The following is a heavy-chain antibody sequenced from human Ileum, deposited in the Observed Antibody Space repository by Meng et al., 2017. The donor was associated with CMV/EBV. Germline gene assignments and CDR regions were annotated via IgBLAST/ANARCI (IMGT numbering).Heavy chain of an antibody. CDR2: VDDDGRSV. D-gene: IGHD3-16*01. CDR1: GFTCSSYS. Sequence: AGFTCSSYSIHWGRRGPGKGLVWVSRVDDDGRSVTYAESLQYRFTITKDKARNAVYLQLNSLRDEDTAMYYCARGPRIGATYGLDPWGQGTLVTVSS. V-gene: IGHV3-74*01. J-gene: IGHJ5*02. CDR3: ARGPRIGATYGLDP.